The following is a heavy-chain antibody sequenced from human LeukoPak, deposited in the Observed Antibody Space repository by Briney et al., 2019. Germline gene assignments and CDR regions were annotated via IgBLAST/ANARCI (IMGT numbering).Heavy chain of an antibody. CDR1: GFTFTSFA. CDR2: ISGVCTTT. Sequence: PGGSLRLSCAASGFTFTSFAMSWVRQAPGKGLEWVSPISGVCTTTYYADSVKGRFTISRDNSKNTLYLQMNSLRAEDTAVYYCAKALKLGTFDYWGQGTLVTVSS. V-gene: IGHV3-23*01. J-gene: IGHJ4*02. CDR3: AKALKLGTFDY. D-gene: IGHD7-27*01.